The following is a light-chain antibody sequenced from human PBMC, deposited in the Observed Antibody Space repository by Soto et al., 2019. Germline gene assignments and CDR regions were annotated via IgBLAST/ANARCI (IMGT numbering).Light chain of an antibody. CDR2: EGS. CDR1: TSDVGSYNL. J-gene: IGLJ2*01. Sequence: QSALTRPASVSGSPGQSITISCTGTTSDVGSYNLVSWYQQHPGKAPKLMIYEGSKRPSGVSNRFSGSKSGNTASLTISGLQAEDEADYYCCSYAGSHVVFGGGTKVTVL. CDR3: CSYAGSHVV. V-gene: IGLV2-23*01.